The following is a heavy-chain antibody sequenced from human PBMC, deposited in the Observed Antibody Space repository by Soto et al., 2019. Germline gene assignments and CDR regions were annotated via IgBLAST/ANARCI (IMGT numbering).Heavy chain of an antibody. J-gene: IGHJ4*02. CDR1: GFTFNIYG. Sequence: EGSRRRSWAASGFTFNIYGMHWVRQAPDKGLEWVALISYDGSNQYYADSVKGRFTISRDNSKNTLFLQMNSLRADDTAVYYCAKDQASGQGSFDSWGQGTLVTVSS. CDR2: ISYDGSNQ. V-gene: IGHV3-30*18. CDR3: AKDQASGQGSFDS.